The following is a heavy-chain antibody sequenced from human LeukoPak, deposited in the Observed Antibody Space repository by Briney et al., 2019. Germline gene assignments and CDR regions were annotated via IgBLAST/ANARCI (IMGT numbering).Heavy chain of an antibody. CDR2: FDPEDGET. J-gene: IGHJ6*02. CDR3: ATNTMGAPDGYYYYYGMDV. D-gene: IGHD1-26*01. V-gene: IGHV1-24*01. CDR1: GYTLTELS. Sequence: ASVKVSCKVSGYTLTELSMHWVRQAPGKGLEWMGGFDPEDGETIYAQKFQGRVTMTEDTSTDTAYMELSSLRPEDTAVYYCATNTMGAPDGYYYYYGMDVWGQGTTVTVSS.